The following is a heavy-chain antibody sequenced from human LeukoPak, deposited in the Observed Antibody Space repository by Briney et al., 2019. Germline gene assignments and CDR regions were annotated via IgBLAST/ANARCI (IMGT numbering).Heavy chain of an antibody. Sequence: GGSLRLSCAASGFTFSSSWMHWVRQAPGKGLVWVSYMNGDGSTISHADSVKGRFTISRDNAKNTLYLQMNSLRDEDTAVYFCVRGSSNWSRVDFWGRGTLVTVSS. CDR2: MNGDGSTI. J-gene: IGHJ4*02. V-gene: IGHV3-74*01. D-gene: IGHD6-13*01. CDR1: GFTFSSSW. CDR3: VRGSSNWSRVDF.